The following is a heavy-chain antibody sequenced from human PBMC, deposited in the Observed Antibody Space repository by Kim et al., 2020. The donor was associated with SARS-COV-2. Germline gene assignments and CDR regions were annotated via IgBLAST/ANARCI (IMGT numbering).Heavy chain of an antibody. J-gene: IGHJ4*02. CDR3: AKWSGYSSGYFYFDY. Sequence: GGSLRLSCAASGFTFSSYAMSWVRQAPGKGLEWVSAISGSGGSTYYADSVKGRFTISRDNSKNTLYLQMNSLRAEDTAVYYCAKWSGYSSGYFYFDYWGQGTLVTVSS. CDR2: ISGSGGST. D-gene: IGHD3-22*01. CDR1: GFTFSSYA. V-gene: IGHV3-23*01.